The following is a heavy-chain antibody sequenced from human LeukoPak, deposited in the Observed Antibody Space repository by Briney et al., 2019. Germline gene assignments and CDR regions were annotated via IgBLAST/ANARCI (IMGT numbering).Heavy chain of an antibody. CDR3: AELGITMIGGV. CDR1: GFTFSTYS. Sequence: PGGSLRHSCSASGFTFSTYSMNWVPQAPGKGLEWVSSISSSSSYIYYADSVKGRLTISRDNAKNSLSLQMNSLRAEDTAVYYCAELGITMIGGVWGKGTTVTISS. D-gene: IGHD3-10*02. CDR2: ISSSSSYI. V-gene: IGHV3-21*01. J-gene: IGHJ6*04.